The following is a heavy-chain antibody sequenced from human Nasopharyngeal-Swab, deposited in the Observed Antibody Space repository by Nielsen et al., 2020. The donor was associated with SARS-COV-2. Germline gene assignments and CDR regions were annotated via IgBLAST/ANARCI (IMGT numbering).Heavy chain of an antibody. V-gene: IGHV1-3*01. J-gene: IGHJ4*02. CDR3: ARSGVITFGGVYYFDY. CDR2: INAGNGNT. Sequence: ASVKVSCKASGYTFTSYAMHWVRQAPGQRLEWMGWINAGNGNTKYSQKSQGRVTITRDTSASTACMELSSLRSEDTAVYYCARSGVITFGGVYYFDYWGQGTLVTVSS. CDR1: GYTFTSYA. D-gene: IGHD3-16*01.